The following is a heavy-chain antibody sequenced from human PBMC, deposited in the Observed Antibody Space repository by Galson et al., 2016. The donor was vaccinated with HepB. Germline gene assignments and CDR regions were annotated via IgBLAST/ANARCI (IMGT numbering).Heavy chain of an antibody. CDR3: ARGTWTREA. J-gene: IGHJ5*02. V-gene: IGHV3-21*04. D-gene: IGHD3/OR15-3a*01. CDR2: ISSSSNYI. CDR1: GFTFSNAW. Sequence: SLRLSCAASGFTFSNAWMTWVRQAPGKGLEWVSSISSSSNYIYYADSMQGRFTISRDNANNSLYLQMNSLRVEDTAVYYCARGTWTREAWGQGTLVTVPS.